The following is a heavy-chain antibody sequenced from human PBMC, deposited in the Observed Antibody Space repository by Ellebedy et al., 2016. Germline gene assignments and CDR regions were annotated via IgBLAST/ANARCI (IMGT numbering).Heavy chain of an antibody. Sequence: SETLSLXXTVSGGSISSSSYYWGWIRQPPGKGLEWIGSIYYSGSTYYNPSLKSRVTISVDTSKNQFSLKLSSVTAADTAVYYCARDLAYCGGDCYSDWGQGTLVTVSS. CDR3: ARDLAYCGGDCYSD. V-gene: IGHV4-39*07. D-gene: IGHD2-21*01. CDR2: IYYSGST. CDR1: GGSISSSSYY. J-gene: IGHJ4*02.